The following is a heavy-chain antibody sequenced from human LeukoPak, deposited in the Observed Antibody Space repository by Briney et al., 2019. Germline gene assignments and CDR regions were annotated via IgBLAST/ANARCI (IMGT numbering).Heavy chain of an antibody. Sequence: GGSLRLSCAASGFTFSSYWMRWVRQAPGKGLEWVAVISYDGSNKYYADSVKGRFTISRDNSKNTLYLQMNSLRAEDTAVYYCARDQQQLGTFDYWGQGTLVTVSS. J-gene: IGHJ4*02. CDR1: GFTFSSYW. CDR3: ARDQQQLGTFDY. D-gene: IGHD6-13*01. CDR2: ISYDGSNK. V-gene: IGHV3-30-3*01.